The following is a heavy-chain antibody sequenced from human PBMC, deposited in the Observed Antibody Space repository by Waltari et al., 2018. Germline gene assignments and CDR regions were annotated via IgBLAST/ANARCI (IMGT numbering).Heavy chain of an antibody. V-gene: IGHV3-30*01. D-gene: IGHD1-1*01. J-gene: IGHJ4*02. CDR2: ISYDGSNK. CDR1: GFTFSGYA. CDR3: ARSSPGGTDY. Sequence: VQLVESGGGVVQPGRSLRLSCAASGFTFSGYAMHWVRQAPGKGLEWVAVISYDGSNKYYADSVKGRFTISRDKSKNTLYLQMNSLRAEDTAVYYCARSSPGGTDYWGQGTLVTVSS.